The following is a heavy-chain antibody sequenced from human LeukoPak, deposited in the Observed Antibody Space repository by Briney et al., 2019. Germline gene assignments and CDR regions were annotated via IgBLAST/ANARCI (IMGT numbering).Heavy chain of an antibody. CDR1: GGSISSYY. CDR3: ARGSGYYTGIAAAGTVDY. V-gene: IGHV4-59*01. J-gene: IGHJ4*02. Sequence: PSETLSLTCTVSGGSISSYYWSWIRQPPGKGLEWIGYIYDSGSTNYNPSLKSRVTISVDTSKNQISLRLSSVTAADTAVYYCARGSGYYTGIAAAGTVDYWGQGTLVTVSS. D-gene: IGHD3-3*01. CDR2: IYDSGST.